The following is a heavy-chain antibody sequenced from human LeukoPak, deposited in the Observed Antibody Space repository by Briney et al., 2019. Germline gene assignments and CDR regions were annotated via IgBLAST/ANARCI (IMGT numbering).Heavy chain of an antibody. J-gene: IGHJ3*02. CDR2: FYYSGSP. CDR3: ARLNYDMDEAFDI. D-gene: IGHD3-9*01. CDR1: GGSMSRYH. V-gene: IGHV4-59*08. Sequence: SETLSLTCTVSGGSMSRYHWSWLRDPPGKGLEGIGYFYYSGSPNYNPSLKSRVTISVDTSKNQFSLKLGSVTAADTAVYYRARLNYDMDEAFDIWGQGTMVTVSS.